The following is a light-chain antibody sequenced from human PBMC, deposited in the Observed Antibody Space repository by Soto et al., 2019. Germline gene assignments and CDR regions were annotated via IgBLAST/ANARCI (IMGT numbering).Light chain of an antibody. CDR1: SSDVGGYNY. CDR3: SSFTSAYTFV. CDR2: EVS. V-gene: IGLV2-14*01. J-gene: IGLJ1*01. Sequence: QSVLAQPASVSGSPGQSIAISCTGTSSDVGGYNYVSWYQQHPGKAPKLLISEVSIWPSGVSDRFSGSKSGNTASLTISGLQTEDEADYYCSSFTSAYTFVFGSGTKLTVL.